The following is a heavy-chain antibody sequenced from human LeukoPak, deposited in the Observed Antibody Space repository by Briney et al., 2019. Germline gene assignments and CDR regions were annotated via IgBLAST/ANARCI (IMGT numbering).Heavy chain of an antibody. D-gene: IGHD3-9*01. J-gene: IGHJ4*02. CDR1: GFTFSSHW. CDR2: INSDGSTT. Sequence: GGSLRLSCVASGFTFSSHWMHWVRQAPGKGLVWVSRINSDGSTTIYADSVKGRFTMSRDNAKSTLYLQMNSLRAEDMAMYYCVGDIYIRRDSWYDIRSFDSWGQGTLVTVSS. V-gene: IGHV3-74*01. CDR3: VGDIYIRRDSWYDIRSFDS.